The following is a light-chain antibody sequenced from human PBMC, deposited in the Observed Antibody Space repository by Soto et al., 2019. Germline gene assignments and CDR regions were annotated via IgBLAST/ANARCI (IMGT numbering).Light chain of an antibody. V-gene: IGKV2-28*01. CDR3: IQDQQTPLIYT. J-gene: IGKJ2*01. Sequence: DIVMTQSPLSLPVTPGEPASISCRSSQSLLHSNGYNYLDWYLQKPGQSPQLLIYLGSNRASGGPDRFSGSGSDTDFTLKISKVEPEDVGVYYCIQDQQTPLIYTFGQGTKLEIK. CDR1: QSLLHSNGYNY. CDR2: LGS.